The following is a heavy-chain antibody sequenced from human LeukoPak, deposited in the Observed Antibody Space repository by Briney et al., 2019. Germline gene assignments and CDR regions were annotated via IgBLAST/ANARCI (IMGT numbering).Heavy chain of an antibody. J-gene: IGHJ4*02. CDR1: GFTFSSYG. CDR3: ASGYSGYDYSDYFDY. D-gene: IGHD5-12*01. V-gene: IGHV3-21*01. Sequence: GGSLRLSCAASGFTFSSYGMNWVRQAPGKGLEWVSSISSSSSYIYYADSVKGRFTISRDNAKNSLYLQMNSLRAEDTAVYYCASGYSGYDYSDYFDYWGQGTLVTVSS. CDR2: ISSSSSYI.